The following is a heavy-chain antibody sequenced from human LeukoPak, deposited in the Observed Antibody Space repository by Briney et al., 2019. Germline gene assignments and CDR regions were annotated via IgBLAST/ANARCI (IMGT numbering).Heavy chain of an antibody. V-gene: IGHV1-18*01. CDR3: ARGEFICTINTCYASALDS. CDR1: GYTFTSYA. J-gene: IGHJ4*02. CDR2: IRAHNGDT. D-gene: IGHD2-2*01. Sequence: ASVKVSCKASGYTFTSYAISWVRQAPGQGLEWMAWIRAHNGDTNHAQQLQGRVTMTTDTSTRPAYMELRSLRSEDTAVYYCARGEFICTINTCYASALDSWGQGTLVTVSS.